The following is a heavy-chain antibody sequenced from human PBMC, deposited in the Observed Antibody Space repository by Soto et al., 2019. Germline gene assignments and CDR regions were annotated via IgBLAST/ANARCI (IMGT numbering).Heavy chain of an antibody. D-gene: IGHD3-22*01. CDR3: ARLGYYYDSSGYPDY. CDR2: IYYSGST. CDR1: GGSISSYY. V-gene: IGHV4-59*08. J-gene: IGHJ4*02. Sequence: SETLSLTCTFSGGSISSYYWSWIRQPPGKGLEWIGYIYYSGSTNYNPSLKSRVTISIDTSKNQFSLKLSSVTAADTAVYYCARLGYYYDSSGYPDYWGQGTLVTVSS.